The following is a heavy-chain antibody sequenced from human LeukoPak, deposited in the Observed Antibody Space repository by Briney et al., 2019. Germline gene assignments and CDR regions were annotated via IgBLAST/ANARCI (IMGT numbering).Heavy chain of an antibody. CDR3: ASNYDSSGYYPSAPHYFDY. CDR2: ISSSSSTI. V-gene: IGHV3-48*02. CDR1: GFTFSSYS. J-gene: IGHJ4*02. D-gene: IGHD3-22*01. Sequence: GGSLRLSCAASGFTFSSYSMNWVRQAPGKGLEWVSYISSSSSTIYYADSVKGRFTISRDNAKNSLYLQMSSLRDEDTAVYYCASNYDSSGYYPSAPHYFDYWGQGTLVTVSS.